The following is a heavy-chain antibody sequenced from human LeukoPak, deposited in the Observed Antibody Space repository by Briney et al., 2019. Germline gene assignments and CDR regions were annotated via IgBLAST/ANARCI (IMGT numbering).Heavy chain of an antibody. D-gene: IGHD6-6*01. V-gene: IGHV4-39*01. CDR1: GGSISSCNYY. CDR2: IYYSGST. Sequence: PSETLSLTCTVSGGSISSCNYYWAWIRQPPGKGLEWIGSIYYSGSTYYNPSLKSRVTISVDTSENQFSLKLTSVTAADTAVYFCSSEYSGSSKRGWGQGTLVTVSS. CDR3: SSEYSGSSKRG. J-gene: IGHJ4*02.